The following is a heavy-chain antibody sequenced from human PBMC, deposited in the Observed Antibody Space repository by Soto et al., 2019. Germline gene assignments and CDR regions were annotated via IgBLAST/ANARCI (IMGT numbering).Heavy chain of an antibody. CDR1: GFSFSNDKMG. Sequence: QVTLKESGPVLTETLTLTCTVSGFSFSNDKMGVSWIRQPPGEALEWLAHIFSGDKKYYNPSLKSRLTISRDPSKRQVVLIVTNVDPADTATYYCARIVGGGSGGTFDSWGQGNLVSVSS. V-gene: IGHV2-26*01. J-gene: IGHJ4*01. CDR2: IFSGDKK. D-gene: IGHD2-15*01. CDR3: ARIVGGGSGGTFDS.